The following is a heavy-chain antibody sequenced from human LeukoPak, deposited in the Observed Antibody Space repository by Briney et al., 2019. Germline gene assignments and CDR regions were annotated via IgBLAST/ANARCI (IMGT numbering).Heavy chain of an antibody. CDR3: ARGGSGGRYNWFDP. V-gene: IGHV3-23*01. D-gene: IGHD3-16*01. CDR2: ISASGDST. J-gene: IGHJ5*02. CDR1: GFTFSSYA. Sequence: PGGSLRLSCAASGFTFSSYAMSWARQAPGKGLEWVSTISASGDSTYYADSVKGRFTISRDISRNTLYVQMNSLRAEDTAVYYCARGGSGGRYNWFDPWGQGTLVTVSS.